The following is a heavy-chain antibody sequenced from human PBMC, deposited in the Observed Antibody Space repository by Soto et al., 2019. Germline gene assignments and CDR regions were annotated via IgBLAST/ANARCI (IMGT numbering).Heavy chain of an antibody. J-gene: IGHJ6*02. Sequence: SVKVSCKASGDTSSNYGVSCVLQSPLQGLEWMGGILPVFGTTTYARNFQGRITITADKSTSTVYMELTSLRSDDTATYYCARDPDEVVGTDYHYYGMDVWDQGATVTVS. CDR3: ARDPDEVVGTDYHYYGMDV. CDR1: GDTSSNYG. D-gene: IGHD1-26*01. V-gene: IGHV1-69*06. CDR2: ILPVFGTT.